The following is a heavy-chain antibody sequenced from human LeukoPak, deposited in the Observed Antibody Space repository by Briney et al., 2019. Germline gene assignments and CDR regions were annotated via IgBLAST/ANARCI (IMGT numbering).Heavy chain of an antibody. J-gene: IGHJ3*02. Sequence: PGGSLRLSCEASGFIITSHWMSWVRQAPGKRPGWVANIKQDGSDKYYLDSVKGRFTISRDNAKNSLYLQMNSLRDEDTAMYYCVRGGGTLDMWGQGTMVTVSS. CDR1: GFIITSHW. V-gene: IGHV3-7*01. CDR2: IKQDGSDK. D-gene: IGHD1-1*01. CDR3: VRGGGTLDM.